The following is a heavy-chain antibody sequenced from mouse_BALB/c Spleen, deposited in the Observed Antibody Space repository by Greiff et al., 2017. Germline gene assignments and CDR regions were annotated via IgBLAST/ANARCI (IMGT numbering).Heavy chain of an antibody. CDR1: GYTFTEYI. CDR3: ARRGYYDYDVVGYFDV. Sequence: VQLQESGAELVKPGASVKLSCKASGYTFTEYIIHWVKQRSGQGLEWIGWFYPGSGSIKYNEKFKDKATLTADKSSSTVYMELSRLTSEDSAVYFCARRGYYDYDVVGYFDVWGAGTTVTVSS. V-gene: IGHV1-62-2*01. CDR2: FYPGSGSI. D-gene: IGHD2-4*01. J-gene: IGHJ1*01.